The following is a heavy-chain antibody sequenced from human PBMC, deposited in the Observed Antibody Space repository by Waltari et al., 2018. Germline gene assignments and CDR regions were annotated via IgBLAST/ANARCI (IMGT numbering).Heavy chain of an antibody. CDR3: ARSGYYDSSGYYWWFDP. CDR1: GGSISSYY. D-gene: IGHD3-22*01. CDR2: IYYSGST. J-gene: IGHJ5*02. Sequence: QVQLQESGPGLVKPSETLSLTCTVSGGSISSYYWSWIRQPAGKGLEWIGSIYYSGSTYYNPSLKSRVTISVDTSKNQFYLKLNSVTAADTAVHYCARSGYYDSSGYYWWFDPWGQGTLVTVSS. V-gene: IGHV4-59*05.